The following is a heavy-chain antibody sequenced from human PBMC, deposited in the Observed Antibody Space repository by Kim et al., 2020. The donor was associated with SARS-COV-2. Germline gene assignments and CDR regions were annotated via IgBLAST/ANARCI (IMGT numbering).Heavy chain of an antibody. Sequence: GGSLRLSCAASGFTFSSYGMHWVRQAPGKGLEWVAVISYDGSNKYYADSVKGRFTISRDNSKNTLYLQMNSLRAEDTAVYYCAKGLYRYSYGYYFDYWGQGTLVTVSS. CDR2: ISYDGSNK. J-gene: IGHJ4*02. CDR1: GFTFSSYG. V-gene: IGHV3-30*18. D-gene: IGHD5-18*01. CDR3: AKGLYRYSYGYYFDY.